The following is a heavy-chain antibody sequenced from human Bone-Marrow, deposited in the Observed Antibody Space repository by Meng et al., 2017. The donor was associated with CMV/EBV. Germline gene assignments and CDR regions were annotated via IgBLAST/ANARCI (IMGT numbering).Heavy chain of an antibody. CDR1: GFTFDDYG. CDR2: LNWNGGST. D-gene: IGHD2-15*01. CDR3: ARDTCRPAYYFDY. J-gene: IGHJ4*02. Sequence: GESLKISCAASGFTFDDYGMTWVRQVPGEGLEWVAGLNWNGGSTDYADSVKGRFTISRDNASNSLYLQMNRLRVEDTALYYCARDTCRPAYYFDYWGPGTLVTVSS. V-gene: IGHV3-20*04.